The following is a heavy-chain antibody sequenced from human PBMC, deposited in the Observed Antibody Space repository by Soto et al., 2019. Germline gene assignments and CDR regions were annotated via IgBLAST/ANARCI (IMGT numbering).Heavy chain of an antibody. J-gene: IGHJ4*02. D-gene: IGHD4-4*01. CDR3: AKGSFFVYDYSPTGWDY. CDR2: ISGSGGST. V-gene: IGHV3-23*01. CDR1: GFTFSSYA. Sequence: GGSLRLSCAASGFTFSSYAMSWVRQAPGKGLEWVSAISGSGGSTYYADSVKGRFTISRDNSKNTLYLQMNSLRAEDTAVYYCAKGSFFVYDYSPTGWDYWGQGTLVTVSS.